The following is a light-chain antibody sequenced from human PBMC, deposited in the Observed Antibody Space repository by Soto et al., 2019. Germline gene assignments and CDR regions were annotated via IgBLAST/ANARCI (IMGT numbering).Light chain of an antibody. V-gene: IGLV2-14*01. J-gene: IGLJ1*01. CDR2: DVS. Sequence: QSVLTQPASVSGSPGQSITISCTGTSSDVGSYNYVSWYQQHPGKAPKFMIYDVSNRPSGVSNRFSGSKSGNTASLTISGLQAEDEAAYYCSSYTSSSTRVFGTGTTVTVL. CDR1: SSDVGSYNY. CDR3: SSYTSSSTRV.